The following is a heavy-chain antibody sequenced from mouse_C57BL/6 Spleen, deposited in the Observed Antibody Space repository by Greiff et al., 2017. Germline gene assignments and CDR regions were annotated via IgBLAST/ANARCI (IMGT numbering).Heavy chain of an antibody. D-gene: IGHD2-5*01. CDR3: ARRDYSNYVPYWYFDV. J-gene: IGHJ1*03. Sequence: EVQLQQSGPELVKPGASVKIPCKASGYTFTDYNMDWVKQSHGKSLEWIGDINPNNGGTIYNQKFKGKATLTVDKSSSTAYMELRSLTSEDTAVYYCARRDYSNYVPYWYFDVWGTGTTVTVSS. V-gene: IGHV1-18*01. CDR1: GYTFTDYN. CDR2: INPNNGGT.